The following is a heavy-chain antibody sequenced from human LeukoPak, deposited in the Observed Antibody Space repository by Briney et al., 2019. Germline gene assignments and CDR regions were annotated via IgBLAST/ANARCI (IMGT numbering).Heavy chain of an antibody. CDR2: IIPIFGTA. J-gene: IGHJ5*02. D-gene: IGHD2-2*01. V-gene: IGHV1-69*05. CDR3: ARDLMNQLLP. CDR1: GGTFSSYA. Sequence: GASVKVSCKASGGTFSSYAISWVRQAPGQGLEWMGGIIPIFGTANYAQKFQGRVTITTDESTSTAYMELSSLRSEDTAVYYCARDLMNQLLPWGQGTLVTVSS.